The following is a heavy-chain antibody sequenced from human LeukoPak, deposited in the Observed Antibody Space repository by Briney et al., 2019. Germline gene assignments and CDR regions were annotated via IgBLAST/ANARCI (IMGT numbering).Heavy chain of an antibody. D-gene: IGHD6-19*01. CDR3: ARHRAVAATNWFDP. CDR1: GGSISSYY. V-gene: IGHV4-59*08. Sequence: SETLSLTCTVSGGSISSYYWSWIRQPPGKGLEWIGYIYYSGSTNYNPSLKSRVTISVDTSKNQFSLKLSSVTAADTAVYYCARHRAVAATNWFDPWGQGTLVTVSS. CDR2: IYYSGST. J-gene: IGHJ5*02.